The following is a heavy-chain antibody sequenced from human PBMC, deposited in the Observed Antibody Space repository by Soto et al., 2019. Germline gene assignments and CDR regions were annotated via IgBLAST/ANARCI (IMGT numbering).Heavy chain of an antibody. CDR2: IWYDGSKK. Sequence: GSLRLSCAASGFTFSNYGMHWVRQAPGKGLEWVAVIWYDGSKKYYDDSVKGRFAISRDNSKNSLYLQMNSLRVEDTAVYYCASTGVAAAGWAFDYWGQGTLVTVS. J-gene: IGHJ4*02. D-gene: IGHD6-13*01. CDR1: GFTFSNYG. CDR3: ASTGVAAAGWAFDY. V-gene: IGHV3-33*01.